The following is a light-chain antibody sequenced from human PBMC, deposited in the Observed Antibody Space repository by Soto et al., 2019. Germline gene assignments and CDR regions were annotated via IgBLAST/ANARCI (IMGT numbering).Light chain of an antibody. Sequence: MTQSPSTLSASVGDRVTITCRASQSISSWLAWYQQIPGQAPRLLIYGASTRTTGIPARFSGSGSGTEFTLTISSLQSEDFAVYYCQQYDNWPRTFGPGTKVNIK. J-gene: IGKJ3*01. CDR2: GAS. V-gene: IGKV3-15*01. CDR1: QSISSW. CDR3: QQYDNWPRT.